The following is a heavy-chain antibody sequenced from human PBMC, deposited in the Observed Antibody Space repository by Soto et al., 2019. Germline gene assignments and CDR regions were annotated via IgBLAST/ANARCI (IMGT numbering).Heavy chain of an antibody. CDR3: AREFSSRGYSYGYIKN. CDR2: IYHSGST. V-gene: IGHV4-30-2*01. Sequence: SETLSLTCAVSGGSISSGGYSWSWIRQPPGKGLEWIGYIYHSGSTYYNPSLKSRVTISVDRSKNQFSLKLSSVTAADTAVYYCAREFSSRGYSYGYIKNWGQGTLVTVSS. CDR1: GGSISSGGYS. J-gene: IGHJ4*02. D-gene: IGHD5-18*01.